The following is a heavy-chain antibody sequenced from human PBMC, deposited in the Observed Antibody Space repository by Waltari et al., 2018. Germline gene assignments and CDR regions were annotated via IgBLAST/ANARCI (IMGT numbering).Heavy chain of an antibody. CDR2: INPNSGGT. V-gene: IGHV1-2*06. J-gene: IGHJ6*02. CDR1: GYTFTGYY. D-gene: IGHD4-17*01. Sequence: QVQLVQSGAEVKKPGASVKVSCKASGYTFTGYYMHWVRQAPGQGLEWMGRINPNSGGTNDAQKFQGRVTMTRDTSISTAYMELSRLRSDDTAVYYCARELSSEDGDYAYYYYGMDVWGQGTTVTVSS. CDR3: ARELSSEDGDYAYYYYGMDV.